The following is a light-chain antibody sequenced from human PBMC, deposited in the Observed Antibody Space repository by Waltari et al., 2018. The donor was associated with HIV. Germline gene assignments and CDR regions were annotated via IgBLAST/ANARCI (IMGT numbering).Light chain of an antibody. J-gene: IGLJ1*01. Sequence: QSVLTQPPTVSAAPGQKVTISCSGSSSNIGNNYGSWYQQPPETAPKLLIYENNTPPSCIPDRFAGSKSGTSATLGITGLQTGDEADYYCGTWDSSLSSYVFGTGTKVTVL. V-gene: IGLV1-51*02. CDR3: GTWDSSLSSYV. CDR1: SSNIGNNY. CDR2: ENN.